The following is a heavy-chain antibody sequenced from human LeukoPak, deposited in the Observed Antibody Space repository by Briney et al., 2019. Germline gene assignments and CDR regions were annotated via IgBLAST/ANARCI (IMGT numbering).Heavy chain of an antibody. V-gene: IGHV4-38-2*02. J-gene: IGHJ4*02. D-gene: IGHD4-23*01. CDR1: GYSISSGYY. CDR2: IFHSGST. Sequence: SETLSLTCTVSGYSISSGYYWGWIRQPPGKGLEWIGNIFHSGSTYYNPSLKSRVTISVDTSKNQFSLNLCSVTAADTAVYYCARRRNYGGDSGGLDYWGQGTLVTVSS. CDR3: ARRRNYGGDSGGLDY.